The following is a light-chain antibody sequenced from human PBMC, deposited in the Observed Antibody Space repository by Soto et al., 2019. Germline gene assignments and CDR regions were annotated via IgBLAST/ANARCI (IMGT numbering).Light chain of an antibody. CDR1: QSVSSSY. CDR2: GAS. CDR3: QQYGSSPPIT. V-gene: IGKV3-20*01. Sequence: ESVLTQSPGTLSLSPGERATRSCRAGQSVSSSYLAWYQQKPGQAPRLLIYGASSRATGIPDRFSGSGSGTDFTLTISRLEPEDFAVYYCQQYGSSPPITFGQGTRLEIK. J-gene: IGKJ5*01.